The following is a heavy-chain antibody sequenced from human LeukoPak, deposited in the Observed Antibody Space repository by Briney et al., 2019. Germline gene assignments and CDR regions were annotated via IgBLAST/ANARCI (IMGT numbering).Heavy chain of an antibody. Sequence: GASVKVSCKASGYTFTGYYMHWVRQAPGQGLEWMEWINPNSGGTNYAQKFQGRVTMTRDTSISPAYMELSRLRSDDTAVYYCARDNDFWSGYPYFDYWGQGTLVTVSS. CDR2: INPNSGGT. CDR1: GYTFTGYY. CDR3: ARDNDFWSGYPYFDY. J-gene: IGHJ4*02. V-gene: IGHV1-2*02. D-gene: IGHD3-3*01.